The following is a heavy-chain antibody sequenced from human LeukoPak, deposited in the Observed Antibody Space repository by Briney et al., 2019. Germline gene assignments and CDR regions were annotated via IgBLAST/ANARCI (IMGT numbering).Heavy chain of an antibody. J-gene: IGHJ4*02. Sequence: GGSLRLSCEASGFIFSDYYMSWVRQAPGKGLEWLSSISGTNTYISHADSVKGRFTIARDNVRNSLYLQMNSLKTEDTAVYYCTTDRIVGATIKNDYWGQGTLVTVSS. CDR1: GFIFSDYY. CDR2: ISGTNTYI. CDR3: TTDRIVGATIKNDY. D-gene: IGHD1-26*01. V-gene: IGHV3-21*03.